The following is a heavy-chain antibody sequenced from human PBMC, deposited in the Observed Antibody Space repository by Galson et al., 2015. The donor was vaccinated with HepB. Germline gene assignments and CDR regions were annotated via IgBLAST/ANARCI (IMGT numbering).Heavy chain of an antibody. D-gene: IGHD2-2*02. CDR1: GFTFSSYS. Sequence: SLRLSCAASGFTFSSYSMNWVRQAPGKGLEWVSYISSSSSSIYYADSVKGRFTISRDNAKNSLSLQMNSLRAEDTAVYYCARIGYCSTTSCYKSYFQHWGQGTLVTVSS. CDR3: ARIGYCSTTSCYKSYFQH. V-gene: IGHV3-48*01. J-gene: IGHJ1*01. CDR2: ISSSSSSI.